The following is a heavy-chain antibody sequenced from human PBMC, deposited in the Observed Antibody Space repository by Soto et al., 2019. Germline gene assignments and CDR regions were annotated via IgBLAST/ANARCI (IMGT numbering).Heavy chain of an antibody. D-gene: IGHD6-19*01. CDR3: ARRDQWLDTGCVYYYYMDV. CDR2: ISSSSSYI. V-gene: IGHV3-21*01. Sequence: GGSLRLSCAASGFTFSSYSMNWVRQAPGKGLEWVSSISSSSSYIYYADSVKGRFTISRDNAKNSLYLQMNSLRAEDTAVYYCARRDQWLDTGCVYYYYMDVWGKGTTVTVSS. J-gene: IGHJ6*03. CDR1: GFTFSSYS.